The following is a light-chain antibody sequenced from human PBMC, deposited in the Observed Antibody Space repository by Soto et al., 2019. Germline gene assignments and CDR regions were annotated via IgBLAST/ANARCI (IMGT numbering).Light chain of an antibody. CDR3: MQSIDLHPT. CDR1: QTARHSDGRTD. V-gene: IGKV2D-29*01. Sequence: DIVMTQTPLSLSVTPGQAASISCKSSQTARHSDGRTDLYWYRQKQGQPPQLLIYEVSNRFSGVNERASGSGSGTDFTLYISRVEADDVGVYYYMQSIDLHPTFGQGTKLEIK. J-gene: IGKJ2*01. CDR2: EVS.